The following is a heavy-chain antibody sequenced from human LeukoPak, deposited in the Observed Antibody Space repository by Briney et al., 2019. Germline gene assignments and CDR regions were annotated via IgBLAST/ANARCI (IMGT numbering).Heavy chain of an antibody. Sequence: GGSLRPSCAASGFTFSSYAMSWVRQAPGKGLEWVSAISGSGVSTYYADSVKGRFTISRDNSKNTLYLQMNSLRAEDTAVYYCAKDTSRSYGSGSPVFDYWGQGTLVTVSS. CDR1: GFTFSSYA. V-gene: IGHV3-23*01. D-gene: IGHD3-10*01. J-gene: IGHJ4*02. CDR2: ISGSGVST. CDR3: AKDTSRSYGSGSPVFDY.